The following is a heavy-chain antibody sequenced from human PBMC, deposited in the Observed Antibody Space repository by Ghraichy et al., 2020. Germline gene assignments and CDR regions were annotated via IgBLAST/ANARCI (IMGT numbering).Heavy chain of an antibody. V-gene: IGHV1-69*06. CDR2: IIPFFDAA. D-gene: IGHD3-10*01. Sequence: SVKVSCEPVGATLSRHSIIWVRQAPGQGLEWLGGIIPFFDAANYAEKFQDRLKFTADKGTNTVYMELTGLRSDDTAVYYCARPRGAIRSKTGGHHYYYNMDVWGQGTTVIVSS. CDR1: GATLSRHS. CDR3: ARPRGAIRSKTGGHHYYYNMDV. J-gene: IGHJ6*02.